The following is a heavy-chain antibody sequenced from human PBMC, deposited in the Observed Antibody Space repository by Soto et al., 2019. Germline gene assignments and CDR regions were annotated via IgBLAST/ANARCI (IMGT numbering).Heavy chain of an antibody. D-gene: IGHD4-17*01. Sequence: EASVKVSCKASGYTFTGYYMHWVRQAPGQGLEWMGWINPNSGGTNYAQKFQGRVTMTRDTSISTAYMELSRLRSDDTAVYYCARDPPLYGDYGGWFDPWGQGTLVTVSS. J-gene: IGHJ5*02. CDR2: INPNSGGT. V-gene: IGHV1-2*02. CDR1: GYTFTGYY. CDR3: ARDPPLYGDYGGWFDP.